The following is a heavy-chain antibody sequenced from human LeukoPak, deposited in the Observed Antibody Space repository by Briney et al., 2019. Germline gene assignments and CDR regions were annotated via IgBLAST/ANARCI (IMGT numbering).Heavy chain of an antibody. D-gene: IGHD2-15*01. CDR2: IYTSGST. Sequence: PSETLSLTCTVSGGPISSGSYYWSWIRQPAGKGLEWIGRIYTSGSTNYNPSLKSRVTISVDTSKNQFSLKLSSVTAADTAVYYCARVVVPGWFDPWGQGTLVTVSS. CDR1: GGPISSGSYY. J-gene: IGHJ5*02. V-gene: IGHV4-61*02. CDR3: ARVVVPGWFDP.